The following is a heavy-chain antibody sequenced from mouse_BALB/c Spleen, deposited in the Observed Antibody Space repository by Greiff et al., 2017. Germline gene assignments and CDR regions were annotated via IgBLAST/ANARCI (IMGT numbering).Heavy chain of an antibody. CDR2: ISNGGGST. CDR3: ARHGDDYDVWYFDV. D-gene: IGHD2-4*01. CDR1: GFTFSSYT. V-gene: IGHV5-12-2*01. Sequence: VESGGGLVQPGGSLKLSCAASGFTFSSYTMSWVRQTPEKRLEWVAYISNGGGSTYYPDTVKGRFTISRDNAKNTLYLQMSSLKSEDTAMYYCARHGDDYDVWYFDVWGAGTTVTVSS. J-gene: IGHJ1*01.